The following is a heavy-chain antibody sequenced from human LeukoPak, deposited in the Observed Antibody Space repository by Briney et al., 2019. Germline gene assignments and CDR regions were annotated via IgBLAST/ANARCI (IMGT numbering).Heavy chain of an antibody. J-gene: IGHJ4*02. D-gene: IGHD3-10*01. Sequence: PETLSLTCAVYGGSFSGYYWSWIRQPPGKGLEWIGEINHNGSTNYNPSLKSRVTISVDTSKNQFSLKLSSVTAADTAVYYCARGHVLLDYWGQGTLVTVSS. V-gene: IGHV4-34*01. CDR1: GGSFSGYY. CDR2: INHNGST. CDR3: ARGHVLLDY.